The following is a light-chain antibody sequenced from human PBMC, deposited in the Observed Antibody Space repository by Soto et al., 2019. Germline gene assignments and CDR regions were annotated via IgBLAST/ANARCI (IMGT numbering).Light chain of an antibody. CDR3: SSYAGSNNFV. V-gene: IGLV2-8*01. Sequence: QSALTQPPSASGSPGQSVTISCTGTSSDVGGYNYVSWYQQHPGKAPKLMIYAVSKRPSGVPDRFSCSKSGNTASLTVSGLQAEDEADYYCSSYAGSNNFVFGTGTKLTVL. J-gene: IGLJ1*01. CDR1: SSDVGGYNY. CDR2: AVS.